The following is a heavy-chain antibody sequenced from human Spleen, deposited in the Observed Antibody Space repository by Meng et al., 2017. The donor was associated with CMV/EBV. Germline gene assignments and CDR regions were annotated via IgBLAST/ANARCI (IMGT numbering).Heavy chain of an antibody. CDR3: ARDRRYYDSSGQPDY. J-gene: IGHJ4*02. Sequence: SGYTFTGYNMHWVRQAPGQGLEWMGWINPDSGGTNYAQKFQGRVTMTRDTSITTAYVELSRLTSDDTAVYYCARDRRYYDSSGQPDYWGQGTLVTVSS. V-gene: IGHV1-2*02. CDR1: GYTFTGYN. CDR2: INPDSGGT. D-gene: IGHD3-22*01.